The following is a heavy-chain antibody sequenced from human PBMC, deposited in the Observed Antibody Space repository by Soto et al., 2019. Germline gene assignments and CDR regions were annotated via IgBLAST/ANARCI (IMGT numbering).Heavy chain of an antibody. V-gene: IGHV1-8*01. CDR2: MSPNSENK. CDR1: GYTFTKFD. J-gene: IGHJ5*01. CDR3: VRGYGSSWNTGGCNWFDF. D-gene: IGHD6-13*01. Sequence: GASVKVSCKASGYTFTKFDVNWVRQATGQGLEWMGWMSPNSENKGYAQKFQGRVTMTRDTSMTTAYMELSRLTSEDTAVYYCVRGYGSSWNTGGCNWFDFWGQGTMVTVSS.